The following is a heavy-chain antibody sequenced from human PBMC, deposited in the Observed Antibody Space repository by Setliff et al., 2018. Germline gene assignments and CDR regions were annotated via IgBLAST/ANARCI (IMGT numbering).Heavy chain of an antibody. CDR3: ARGTDYHGSGSYWAKDV. Sequence: RASVKVSCKASGYTFTSYSITWVRQAPGRGLEWLGWINGYSGDTSYAQKFQDRVTLTRDTSTSTVYMDLSRLKSDDTAVYYCARGTDYHGSGSYWAKDVWGKGTTVTVSS. CDR1: GYTFTSYS. D-gene: IGHD3-10*01. CDR2: INGYSGDT. V-gene: IGHV1-18*01. J-gene: IGHJ6*04.